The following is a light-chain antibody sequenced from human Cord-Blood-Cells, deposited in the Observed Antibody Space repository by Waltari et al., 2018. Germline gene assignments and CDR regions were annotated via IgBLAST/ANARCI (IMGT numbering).Light chain of an antibody. V-gene: IGLV2-14*01. Sequence: QSALTQPASVSGSPGQSITISCTGTSSDVGGYNYVSWYQQHPGKAPKIMIYEVSNRPSGGSNRFSGSKSGNTASLTISGLQAEDEADYYCSSYTSSSTYVFGTGTKVTVL. CDR3: SSYTSSSTYV. CDR1: SSDVGGYNY. CDR2: EVS. J-gene: IGLJ1*01.